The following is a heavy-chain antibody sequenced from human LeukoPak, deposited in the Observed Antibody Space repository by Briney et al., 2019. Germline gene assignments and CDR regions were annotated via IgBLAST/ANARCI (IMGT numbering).Heavy chain of an antibody. Sequence: PGGSLRLSCVASGFTFSSYCMSWVRQAPGKGLDWVSSISGSGSDTYYADSVKGRFTVSRDNAKNSLFLQMSSLRAEDTAVYYCARRFGQLLYPLDYWGQGTLLTVSS. D-gene: IGHD3-10*01. CDR3: ARRFGQLLYPLDY. CDR1: GFTFSSYC. J-gene: IGHJ4*02. CDR2: ISGSGSDT. V-gene: IGHV3-21*01.